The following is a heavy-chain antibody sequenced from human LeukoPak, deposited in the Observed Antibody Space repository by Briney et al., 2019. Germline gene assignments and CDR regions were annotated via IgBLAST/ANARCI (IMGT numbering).Heavy chain of an antibody. CDR1: GYSISSGYY. CDR3: ARDQAPGSLDP. CDR2: IYTSGST. Sequence: SETLSLTCTVSGYSISSGYYWGWIRQPAGKGLEWIGRIYTSGSTNYNPSLKSRVTMSVDTSKNQFSLKLSSVTAADTAVYYCARDQAPGSLDPWGRGTLVTVSS. V-gene: IGHV4-4*07. J-gene: IGHJ5*02.